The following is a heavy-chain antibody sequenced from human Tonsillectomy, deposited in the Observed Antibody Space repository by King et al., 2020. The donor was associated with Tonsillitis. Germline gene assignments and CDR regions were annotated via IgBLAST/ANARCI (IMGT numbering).Heavy chain of an antibody. Sequence: VQLVESGGGLVQPGGSLKLSCAASGFTFSGSAMHWVRQASGKGLEWVGRIRSKANSYATVYAASVKGRFTISRDDSKNTAYLQMNSLKTEDTAVYYCTSRVVAASRGMEVWGQGTTVTVSS. CDR2: IRSKANSYAT. CDR1: GFTFSGSA. V-gene: IGHV3-73*02. CDR3: TSRVVAASRGMEV. D-gene: IGHD2-15*01. J-gene: IGHJ6*02.